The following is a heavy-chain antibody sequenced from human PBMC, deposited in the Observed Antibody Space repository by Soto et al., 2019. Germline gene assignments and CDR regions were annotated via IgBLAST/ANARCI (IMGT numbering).Heavy chain of an antibody. CDR2: IIPILGIA. D-gene: IGHD3-10*01. Sequence: QVQLVQSGAEVKKPGSSVKVSCKASGGTFSSYTISWVRQARGQGLEWMGRIIPILGIANYAQKFQGRVTITADKSTSTAYMELSSLRSEDTAVYYCARFRGSYGMDVWRQGTTVTVSS. J-gene: IGHJ6*02. V-gene: IGHV1-69*02. CDR3: ARFRGSYGMDV. CDR1: GGTFSSYT.